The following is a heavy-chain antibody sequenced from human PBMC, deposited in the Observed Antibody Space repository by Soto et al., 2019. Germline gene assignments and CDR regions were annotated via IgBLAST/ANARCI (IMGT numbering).Heavy chain of an antibody. Sequence: GGSVKVSCQASGFPFTRYGISWGRQAPGQGLEWMGWFSAYNGNTNYAQKLQGRVTMTTDTSTSTAYMELRSLRSDDTAVYYCARESYSSGWYYFDYWGQGTLVTVSS. CDR3: ARESYSSGWYYFDY. V-gene: IGHV1-18*01. D-gene: IGHD6-19*01. J-gene: IGHJ4*02. CDR2: FSAYNGNT. CDR1: GFPFTRYG.